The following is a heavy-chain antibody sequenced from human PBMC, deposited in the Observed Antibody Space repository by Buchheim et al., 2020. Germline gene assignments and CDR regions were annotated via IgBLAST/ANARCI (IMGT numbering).Heavy chain of an antibody. V-gene: IGHV4-39*01. CDR2: ISRLEWFGQSENT. J-gene: IGHJ5*02. CDR3: ARLSSGQLVGH. D-gene: IGHD3-22*01. CDR1: GDSISGSNFY. Sequence: QLQLQESGPGLVKPSETLSLTCTVSGDSISGSNFYWGWIRQPPGKRLEWIGSISRLEWFGQSENTNYNPSLKSRVTVSADTSKNQFFLSVTSVTAADTAVYYCARLSSGQLVGHWGQGTL.